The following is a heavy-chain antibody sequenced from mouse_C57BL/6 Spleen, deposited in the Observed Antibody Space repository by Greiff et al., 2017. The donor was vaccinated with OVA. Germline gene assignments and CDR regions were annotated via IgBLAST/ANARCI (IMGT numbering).Heavy chain of an antibody. Sequence: EVQGVESGGGLVQPGGSMKLSCVASGFTFSNYWMNWVRQSPEKGLEWVAQIRLKSDNYATHYAESVKGRFTISRDDSTSSVYLQMNNLRAEDTGIYYCTRTYPYFDYWGQGTTLTVSS. CDR2: IRLKSDNYAT. J-gene: IGHJ2*01. D-gene: IGHD5-1*01. CDR1: GFTFSNYW. CDR3: TRTYPYFDY. V-gene: IGHV6-3*01.